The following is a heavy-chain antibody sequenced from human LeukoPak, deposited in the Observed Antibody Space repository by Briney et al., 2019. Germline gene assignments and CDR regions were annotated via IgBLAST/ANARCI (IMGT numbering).Heavy chain of an antibody. V-gene: IGHV1-2*06. CDR3: ARESQYSSSLPWDY. CDR2: INPNSGGT. J-gene: IGHJ4*02. D-gene: IGHD6-6*01. Sequence: ASVKVSCKASGYTFTGYYMHWVRQAPGQGLEWMGRINPNSGGTKYAQKFQGRVTMTRDTSISTAYMELSRLRSDDTAVYYCARESQYSSSLPWDYWGQGTLVTVSS. CDR1: GYTFTGYY.